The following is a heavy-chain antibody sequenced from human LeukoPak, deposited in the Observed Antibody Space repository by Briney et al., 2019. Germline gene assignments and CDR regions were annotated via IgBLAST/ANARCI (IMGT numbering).Heavy chain of an antibody. CDR3: ARDLAYSRLDY. CDR2: INLEGSEK. CDR1: GLTFSSSW. Sequence: GGSLRLSCAVSGLTFSSSWMDWVRQAPGKGLEWVASINLEGSEKYSADSVKGRFTISRDNAKNSLYLQMDSLRVEDTAFYYCARDLAYSRLDYWGQGMLVTVSS. V-gene: IGHV3-7*01. D-gene: IGHD5-18*01. J-gene: IGHJ4*02.